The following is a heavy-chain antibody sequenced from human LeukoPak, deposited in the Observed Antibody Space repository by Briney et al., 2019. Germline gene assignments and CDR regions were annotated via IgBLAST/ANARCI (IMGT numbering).Heavy chain of an antibody. CDR3: ARDETRRFDY. CDR1: GFTFSNYW. CDR2: IKEDGSEK. J-gene: IGHJ4*02. Sequence: PGGSLRLSCAASGFTFSNYWMTWVRQAPGKGLEWVANIKEDGSEKYYVDSVKGRFTISKDNAHNSLYLKMNSLRVEDTAVYYCARDETRRFDYWGQGTLVTVSS. V-gene: IGHV3-7*01.